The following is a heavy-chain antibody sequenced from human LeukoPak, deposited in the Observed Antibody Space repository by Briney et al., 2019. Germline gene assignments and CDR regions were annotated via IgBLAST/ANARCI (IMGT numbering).Heavy chain of an antibody. J-gene: IGHJ4*02. D-gene: IGHD4-17*01. CDR2: IYHSGST. V-gene: IGHV4-38-2*02. CDR1: GYSISSGYY. CDR3: ARDRGLFSYGDSTNASDY. Sequence: SETLSLTCTVSGYSISSGYYWGWIRQPPGKGLEWIGSIYHSGSTYYNPSLKSRVTISVDTSKNQFSLKLSSVTAADTAVYYCARDRGLFSYGDSTNASDYWGQGTLVTVSS.